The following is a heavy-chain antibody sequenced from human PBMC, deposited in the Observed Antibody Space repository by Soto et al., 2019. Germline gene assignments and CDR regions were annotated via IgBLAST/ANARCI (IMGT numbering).Heavy chain of an antibody. Sequence: SETLSLTCTVSGGSISSYGWSWIRQPPGKGLEWIGYIYYSGSTNYNPSLKSRVTISVDTSKNQFSLKLSSVTAADTAVYYCARENYDFWSGYYRFRVNWFDPWGQGTLLTVSS. V-gene: IGHV4-59*01. D-gene: IGHD3-3*01. CDR2: IYYSGST. J-gene: IGHJ5*02. CDR3: ARENYDFWSGYYRFRVNWFDP. CDR1: GGSISSYG.